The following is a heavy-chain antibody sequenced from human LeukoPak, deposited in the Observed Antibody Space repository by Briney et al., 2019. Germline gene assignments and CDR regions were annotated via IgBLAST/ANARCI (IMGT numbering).Heavy chain of an antibody. CDR2: INPNSGGT. CDR3: ARAQIVGYSSSYSTWFDP. J-gene: IGHJ5*02. V-gene: IGHV1-2*04. D-gene: IGHD6-13*01. CDR1: GYTFTGYY. Sequence: ASVKVSCKASGYTFTGYYMHWVRQAPGQGLEWMGWINPNSGGTNYAQKFQGWVTMTRDTSISTAYMELSRLRSDDTAVYYCARAQIVGYSSSYSTWFDPWGQGTLVTVSS.